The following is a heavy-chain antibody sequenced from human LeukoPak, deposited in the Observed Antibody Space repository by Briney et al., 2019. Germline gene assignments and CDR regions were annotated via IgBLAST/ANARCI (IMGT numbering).Heavy chain of an antibody. CDR3: ARDIAAAGTPYDY. J-gene: IGHJ4*02. Sequence: GASVKVSCKASGYTFTSYDINWVRQATGQGLEWMGWMNPNSGNTGYAQKFQGRVTMTRNTSISTAYMELSSLRSEDTAVYYCARDIAAAGTPYDYWGQGTLVTVSS. CDR1: GYTFTSYD. D-gene: IGHD6-13*01. CDR2: MNPNSGNT. V-gene: IGHV1-8*01.